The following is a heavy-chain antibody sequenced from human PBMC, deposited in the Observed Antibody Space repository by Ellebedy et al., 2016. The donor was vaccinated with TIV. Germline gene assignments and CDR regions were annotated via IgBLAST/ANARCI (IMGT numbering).Heavy chain of an antibody. D-gene: IGHD3-3*01. CDR1: GGSISSGGYS. CDR2: IYHSGST. J-gene: IGHJ6*03. CDR3: AREEADSTYYYYYYMDV. Sequence: SETLSLXXAVSGGSISSGGYSWSWIRQPPGKGLEWIGYIYHSGSTYYNPSLKSRVTMSVDTSKNQFSLKLSSVTAADTAVYYCAREEADSTYYYYYYMDVWGKGTTVTVSS. V-gene: IGHV4-30-2*01.